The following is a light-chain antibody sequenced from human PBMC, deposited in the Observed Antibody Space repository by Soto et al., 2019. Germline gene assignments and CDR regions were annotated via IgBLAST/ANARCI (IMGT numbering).Light chain of an antibody. CDR2: GTS. CDR1: QSVSSSY. Sequence: EIVLTQSPGTLSLSPGERATLSCRASQSVSSSYLAWYQQKPGQATRLLIYGTSSRATAIPDRFSGSGSVTDFTLTISRLEPEDFAVYYCQQYGSSSWTFGQGTKVEIK. CDR3: QQYGSSSWT. J-gene: IGKJ1*01. V-gene: IGKV3-20*01.